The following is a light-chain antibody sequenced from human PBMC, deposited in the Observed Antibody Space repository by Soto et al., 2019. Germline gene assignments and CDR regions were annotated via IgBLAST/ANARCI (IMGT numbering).Light chain of an antibody. CDR1: QSVNNKY. CDR2: GAT. J-gene: IGKJ1*01. CDR3: QQYGSAPWT. Sequence: PGERATLSCRASQSVNNKYWAGYQQKVGQPPRLLIYGATNRARGIPDRFGGSGSGTDFTLTVSRLEPEDFAVYHCQQYGSAPWTFGQGTKV. V-gene: IGKV3-20*01.